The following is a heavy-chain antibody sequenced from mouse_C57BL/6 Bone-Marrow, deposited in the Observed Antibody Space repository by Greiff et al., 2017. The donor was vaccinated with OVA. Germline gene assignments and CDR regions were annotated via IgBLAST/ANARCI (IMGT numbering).Heavy chain of an antibody. CDR3: ARGGYYLYYAMDY. D-gene: IGHD2-3*01. CDR2: IYPRSGNT. CDR1: GYTFTSYG. J-gene: IGHJ4*01. Sequence: VKLQESGAELARPGASVKLSCKASGYTFTSYGISWVKQRTGQGLEWIGEIYPRSGNTYYNEKFKGKATLTADKSSSTAYMELRSLTSEDSAVYFCARGGYYLYYAMDYWGQGTSVTVSS. V-gene: IGHV1-81*01.